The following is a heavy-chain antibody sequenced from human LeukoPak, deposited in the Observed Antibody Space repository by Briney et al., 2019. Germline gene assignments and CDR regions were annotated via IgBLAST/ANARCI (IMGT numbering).Heavy chain of an antibody. CDR1: GGTFSSYA. Sequence: SVKVSCKASGGTFSSYAISWVRQASGQGLEWMGGIIPIFGTANYAQKFQGRVTITTDESTSTAYMELSSLRSEDTAVYYCARQPGIAAAGLYYFDYWGQGTLVTVSS. CDR2: IIPIFGTA. D-gene: IGHD6-13*01. J-gene: IGHJ4*02. V-gene: IGHV1-69*05. CDR3: ARQPGIAAAGLYYFDY.